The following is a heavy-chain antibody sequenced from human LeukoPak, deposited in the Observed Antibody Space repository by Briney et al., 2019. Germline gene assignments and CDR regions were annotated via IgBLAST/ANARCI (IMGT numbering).Heavy chain of an antibody. CDR2: IFDSGST. Sequence: SQTLSLTCTVSGASISSGDYFWTWIRQPPGKGLEWIGYIFDSGSTDFNPSLKSRVTISVDRSKNQFSLRLSSVTAADTAVYYCANADRFCSGSCHVPDAFDFWGQGTMVTVSS. CDR3: ANADRFCSGSCHVPDAFDF. V-gene: IGHV4-30-2*01. CDR1: GASISSGDYF. D-gene: IGHD2-15*01. J-gene: IGHJ3*01.